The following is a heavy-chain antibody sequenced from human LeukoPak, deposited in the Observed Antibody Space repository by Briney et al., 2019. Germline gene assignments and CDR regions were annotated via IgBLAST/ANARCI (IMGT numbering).Heavy chain of an antibody. Sequence: GGSLRLSCTASGFTFGDYAMSWFRQAPGKGLEGVGFIRSKAYGGTTEYAASVKGRFTISRDDSKSIAYLQMNSLKTEDTAVYYCTRVGYYDSSGYAFDIWGQGTMVTVSS. CDR2: IRSKAYGGTT. V-gene: IGHV3-49*03. CDR3: TRVGYYDSSGYAFDI. D-gene: IGHD3-22*01. J-gene: IGHJ3*02. CDR1: GFTFGDYA.